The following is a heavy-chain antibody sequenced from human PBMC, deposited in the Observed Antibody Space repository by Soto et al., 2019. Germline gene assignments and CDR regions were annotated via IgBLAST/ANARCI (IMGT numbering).Heavy chain of an antibody. D-gene: IGHD3-22*01. CDR2: IIPIFGTA. CDR1: GGTFSSYA. CDR3: ARGPYYYDSSGYYYLDYYFDY. Sequence: SVKVSCKASGGTFSSYAISWVRQAPGQGLEWMGGIIPIFGTANYAQKFQGRVTITADESTSTAYMELSSLRSEDTAVYYCARGPYYYDSSGYYYLDYYFDYWGQGTLVTVSS. V-gene: IGHV1-69*13. J-gene: IGHJ4*02.